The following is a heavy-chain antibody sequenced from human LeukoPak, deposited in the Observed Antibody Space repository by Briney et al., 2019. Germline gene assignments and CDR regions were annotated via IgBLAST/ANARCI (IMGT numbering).Heavy chain of an antibody. J-gene: IGHJ4*02. CDR1: GHSLTQMA. CDR2: FDPEDGEA. D-gene: IGHD1-26*01. CDR3: ATGPEKTPSGSYEDY. Sequence: ASVKVSCKVSGHSLTQMAMHWVRQAPGKGLEWMGGFDPEDGEATYAQKFQGRVTMTEDTSTDTAYMELSSLRSEDTAVYYCATGPEKTPSGSYEDYWGQGTLVTVSS. V-gene: IGHV1-24*01.